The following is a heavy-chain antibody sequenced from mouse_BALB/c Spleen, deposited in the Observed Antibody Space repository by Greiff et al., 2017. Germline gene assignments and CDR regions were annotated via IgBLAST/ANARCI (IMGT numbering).Heavy chain of an antibody. CDR1: GYTFTSYY. D-gene: IGHD2-14*01. CDR3: TVYYRYDWFAY. Sequence: QVQLKQSGAELVKPGASVKLSCKASGYTFTSYYMYWVKQRPGQGLEWIGGINPSNGGTNFNEKFKSKATLTVDKSSSTAYMQLSSLTSEDSAVYYCTVYYRYDWFAYWGQGTLVTVSA. CDR2: INPSNGGT. V-gene: IGHV1S81*02. J-gene: IGHJ3*01.